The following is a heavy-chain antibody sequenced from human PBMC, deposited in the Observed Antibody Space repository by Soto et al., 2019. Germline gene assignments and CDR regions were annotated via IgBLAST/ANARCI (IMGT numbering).Heavy chain of an antibody. CDR3: ARVTAAEVYYYMDV. CDR1: GFTFGSYW. Sequence: VGSLRLSCAASGFTFGSYWMHWVRQAPGKGLVWVSRINSDGSSTSYADSVKGRFTISRDNAKNTLYLQMNSLRAEDTAVYYCARVTAAEVYYYMDVWGKGTTVTVSS. V-gene: IGHV3-74*01. J-gene: IGHJ6*03. D-gene: IGHD2-2*01. CDR2: INSDGSST.